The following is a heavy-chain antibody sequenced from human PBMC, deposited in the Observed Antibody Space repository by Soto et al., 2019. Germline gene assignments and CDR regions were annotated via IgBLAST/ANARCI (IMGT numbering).Heavy chain of an antibody. J-gene: IGHJ5*02. V-gene: IGHV4-59*01. CDR3: ARVVDTLAWFDP. CDR1: GGSISSYY. D-gene: IGHD5-12*01. CDR2: IYYSGST. Sequence: SETLSLTCTVSGGSISSYYWSWIRQPPGKGLEWIGYIYYSGSTNYNPSLKSRVTISVDTSKNQFSLKLSSVTAADTAVYYCARVVDTLAWFDPWGQGTLVTVSS.